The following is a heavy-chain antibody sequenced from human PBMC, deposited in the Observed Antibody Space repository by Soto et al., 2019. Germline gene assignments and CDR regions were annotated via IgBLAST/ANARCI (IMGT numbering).Heavy chain of an antibody. D-gene: IGHD1-26*01. V-gene: IGHV3-66*01. CDR1: GFTVSSNY. CDR2: IYSGGST. Sequence: GGSLRLSCVVSGFTVSSNYMSWVRQAPGKGLEWVSVIYSGGSTYYADSVKGRFTISRDNSKNTLYLEMNSLRAEDTAVYYCARAVGPFDYWGQGTLVTVSS. CDR3: ARAVGPFDY. J-gene: IGHJ4*02.